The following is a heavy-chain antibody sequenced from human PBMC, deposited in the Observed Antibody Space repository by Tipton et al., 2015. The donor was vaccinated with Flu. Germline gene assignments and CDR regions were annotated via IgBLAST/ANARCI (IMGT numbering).Heavy chain of an antibody. Sequence: SLRLSCAASGFTVSSNYMSWVRQAPGKGLEWVSVIYSGGSTYYADSVKGRFTISRDNSKNTLYLQMNSLRAEDTAVYYCARDRWARRKDYATIGGYWYFDLWGRGTLVTVSS. D-gene: IGHD4-17*01. CDR2: IYSGGST. CDR1: GFTVSSNY. J-gene: IGHJ2*01. CDR3: ARDRWARRKDYATIGGYWYFDL. V-gene: IGHV3-53*01.